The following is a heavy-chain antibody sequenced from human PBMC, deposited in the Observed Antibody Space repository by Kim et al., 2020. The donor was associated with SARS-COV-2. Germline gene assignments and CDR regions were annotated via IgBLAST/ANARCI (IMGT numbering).Heavy chain of an antibody. D-gene: IGHD5-18*01. J-gene: IGHJ4*02. CDR3: AKSYGQRNYSFDS. V-gene: IGHV1-2*02. Sequence: KYAQKFQGRVTMTRDTSFSTAYLELSRLRSDDTAMYYCAKSYGQRNYSFDSWGPGTLVTVSS.